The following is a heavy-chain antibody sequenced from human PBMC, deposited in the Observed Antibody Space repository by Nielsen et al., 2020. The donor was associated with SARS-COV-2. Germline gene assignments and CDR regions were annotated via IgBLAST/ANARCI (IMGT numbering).Heavy chain of an antibody. CDR2: VSHSGST. V-gene: IGHV4-4*02. J-gene: IGHJ3*01. CDR3: VRAPDYDVLTGYYPDGFDV. D-gene: IGHD3-9*01. CDR1: GGSVSSNDW. Sequence: SETLSLTCAVSGGSVSSNDWWTWVRPSPGKGLEWIGEVSHSGSTNYNPSLKSRVTLSMDKSKNQFSLRLTSVSAADTAVYYCVRAPDYDVLTGYYPDGFDVWGRGTMVTVSS.